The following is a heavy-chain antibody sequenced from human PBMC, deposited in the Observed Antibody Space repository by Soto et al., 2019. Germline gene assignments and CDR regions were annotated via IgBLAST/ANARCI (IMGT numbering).Heavy chain of an antibody. CDR1: GYTFTNYY. V-gene: IGHV1-46*01. CDR2: IDPSGGGT. Sequence: QVQLVQSGAEVKKPGASVKVSCKASGYTFTNYYMHWVRQAPGQGLEWMGIIDPSGGGTTYAQKFQGRLTVTRDKTTSTVYMELSSLRSEDTAVYYCARDRVDCSGGNCWRSVEDTWGQGTLVTVSS. D-gene: IGHD2-15*01. J-gene: IGHJ5*02. CDR3: ARDRVDCSGGNCWRSVEDT.